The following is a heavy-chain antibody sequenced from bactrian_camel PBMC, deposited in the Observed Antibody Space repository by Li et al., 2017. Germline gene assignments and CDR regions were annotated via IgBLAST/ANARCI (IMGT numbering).Heavy chain of an antibody. D-gene: IGHD5*01. CDR2: VHHGSDT. CDR1: GFPHWPTC. V-gene: IGHV3S6*01. J-gene: IGHJ4*01. Sequence: VQLVESGGGSVEAGGSLRLSCAVSGFPHWPTCMAWFRQIPGKEREGVATVHHGSDTLYADSVKGRFTISRDNAKNTLYLQMNSLKPDDTAMYYCAIGLFADFGLGRGTQVTVS.